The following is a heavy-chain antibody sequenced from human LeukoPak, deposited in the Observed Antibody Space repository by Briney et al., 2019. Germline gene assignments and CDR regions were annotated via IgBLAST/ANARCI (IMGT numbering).Heavy chain of an antibody. CDR3: ARCHGVAYRIRWSDH. Sequence: GGALRLSCAASRFDFNVYIINWVHQAPPKGVEFVSSISHSGLLIYYADSLKGRFTISRDNARNSLFPQMNSLRDHDTAVYFCARCHGVAYRIRWSDHW. V-gene: IGHV3-21*01. D-gene: IGHD2-8*01. CDR1: RFDFNVYI. CDR2: ISHSGLLI. J-gene: IGHJ1*01.